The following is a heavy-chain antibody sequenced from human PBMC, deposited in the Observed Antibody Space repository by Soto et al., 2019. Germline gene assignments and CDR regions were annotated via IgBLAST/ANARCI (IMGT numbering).Heavy chain of an antibody. V-gene: IGHV3-23*01. CDR3: AKMTSVTLRGYFDY. CDR1: GFSRFA. CDR2: ISSSGGTT. Sequence: EVQLLESGGGLVQPGGSLRLSCTTSGFSRFAMSWVRQAPGKGLEWVAGISSSGGTTIYADSVKGRFTLSRDNSRDTLVLQMNSLRAEDTATYYCAKMTSVTLRGYFDYWGQGTLVTVSS. J-gene: IGHJ4*02. D-gene: IGHD4-17*01.